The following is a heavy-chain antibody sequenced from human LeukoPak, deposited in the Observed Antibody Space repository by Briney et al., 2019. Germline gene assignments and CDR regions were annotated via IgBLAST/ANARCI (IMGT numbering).Heavy chain of an antibody. CDR2: IPSDGLYT. CDR1: GFTFSNDA. Sequence: GRSLSLSCAASGFTFSNDAVHWGRGAAGPGRESLAAIPSDGLYTYSADSVQGRFTVSRDNSMNPLYLQMNSLRPADTAAYYCARIYGDYYNYYYSYAMDLWGQGTTVTASS. CDR3: ARIYGDYYNYYYSYAMDL. V-gene: IGHV3-30*04. D-gene: IGHD4-17*01. J-gene: IGHJ6*02.